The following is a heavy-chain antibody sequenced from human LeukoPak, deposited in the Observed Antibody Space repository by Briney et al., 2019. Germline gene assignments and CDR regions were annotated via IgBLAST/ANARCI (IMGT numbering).Heavy chain of an antibody. D-gene: IGHD3-22*01. CDR1: GYTFTNYA. CDR2: INTNTGNP. CDR3: ARATYYYDSSGGYYFDY. V-gene: IGHV7-4-1*02. J-gene: IGHJ4*02. Sequence: ASVKVSCKASGYTFTNYAMNWVRQAPGQGLEWMGWINTNTGNPTYAQGFTGRSVLSLDTSVSTAYLQISSLKAEDTAVYYCARATYYYDSSGGYYFDYWGQGTLVTVSS.